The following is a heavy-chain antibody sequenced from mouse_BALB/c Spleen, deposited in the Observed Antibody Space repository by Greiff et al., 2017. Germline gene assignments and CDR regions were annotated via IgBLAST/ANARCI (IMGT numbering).Heavy chain of an antibody. J-gene: IGHJ4*01. V-gene: IGHV3-6*02. Sequence: EVQRVESGPGLVKPSQSLSLTCSVTGYSITSGYYWNWLRQFPGNKLEWMGYISYDGSNNYNPSLKNRISITRDTSKNQFFLKLNSVTTEDTATYYCAREPLMDYWGQGTSVTVSS. CDR3: AREPLMDY. CDR1: GYSITSGYY. CDR2: ISYDGSN.